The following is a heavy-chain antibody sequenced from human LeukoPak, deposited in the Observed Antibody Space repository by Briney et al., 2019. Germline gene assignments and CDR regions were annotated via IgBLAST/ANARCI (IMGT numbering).Heavy chain of an antibody. D-gene: IGHD2-8*02. CDR1: GGSISSAGW. Sequence: SETLSLTCAVSGGSISSAGWWSWVRQSPGKGLEWIGEIYHSGSTNYNPSLKSRVTISVDKSKNQFSLKLSSVTAADTAVYYCARLDTAASGVGSYYYCGMDAWGQGTTVTVSS. V-gene: IGHV4-4*02. J-gene: IGHJ6*02. CDR3: ARLDTAASGVGSYYYCGMDA. CDR2: IYHSGST.